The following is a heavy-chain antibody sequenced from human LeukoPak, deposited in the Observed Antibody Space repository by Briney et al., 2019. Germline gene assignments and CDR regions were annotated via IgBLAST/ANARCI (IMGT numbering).Heavy chain of an antibody. D-gene: IGHD3-10*01. V-gene: IGHV4-59*01. Sequence: PSETLSLTCTVSGGSISSYYWNWIRQPPGKGLEWIGSISYSGSTKYNPSLESRVTIPVDTSKNQISLKLSSVTAADTTVYYCARVGELSHYYYYYYMDVWGKGTTVTVSS. CDR2: ISYSGST. CDR3: ARVGELSHYYYYYYMDV. J-gene: IGHJ6*03. CDR1: GGSISSYY.